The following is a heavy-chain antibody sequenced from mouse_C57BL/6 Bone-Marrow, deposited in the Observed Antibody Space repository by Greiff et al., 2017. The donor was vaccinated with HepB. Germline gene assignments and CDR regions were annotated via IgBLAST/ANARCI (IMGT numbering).Heavy chain of an antibody. J-gene: IGHJ3*01. Sequence: EVQWVESGGGLVQSGRSLRLSCATSGFTFSDFYMEWVRQAPGKGLEWIAASRNKANDYTTEYSASVKGRFIVSRDTSQSILYLQMNALRAEDTAIYYCARDAGGSSPFAYWGQGTLVTVSA. CDR3: ARDAGGSSPFAY. D-gene: IGHD1-1*01. CDR2: SRNKANDYTT. CDR1: GFTFSDFY. V-gene: IGHV7-1*01.